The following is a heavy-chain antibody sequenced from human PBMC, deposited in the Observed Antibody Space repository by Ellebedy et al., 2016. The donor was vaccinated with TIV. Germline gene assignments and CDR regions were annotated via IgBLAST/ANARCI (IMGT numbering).Heavy chain of an antibody. CDR1: ELTVTSNF. V-gene: IGHV3-66*01. CDR2: IAIDSTT. D-gene: IGHD3-10*01. CDR3: ARETYNDVDLKLWGIFGI. Sequence: GESLKISCAASELTVTSNFMSWVRQAPGKGLAWVSTIAIDSTTYYADSVKGRFTISRDNSKNTLDIQMNSLRAEDTAVYYCARETYNDVDLKLWGIFGIWGQGTMVTVSS. J-gene: IGHJ3*02.